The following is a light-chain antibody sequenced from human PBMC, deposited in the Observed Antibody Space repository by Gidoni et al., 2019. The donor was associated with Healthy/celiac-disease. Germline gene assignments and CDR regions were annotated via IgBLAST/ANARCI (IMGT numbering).Light chain of an antibody. CDR2: DAS. CDR1: QSISSW. CDR3: QQYNSYSWT. Sequence: RVTITCRASQSISSWLAWYQQKPGKALKLLIYDASSLESGVPSRFSGSGSGTEFTLTISSLQPDDFATYYCQQYNSYSWTFGQGTKVEIK. V-gene: IGKV1-5*01. J-gene: IGKJ1*01.